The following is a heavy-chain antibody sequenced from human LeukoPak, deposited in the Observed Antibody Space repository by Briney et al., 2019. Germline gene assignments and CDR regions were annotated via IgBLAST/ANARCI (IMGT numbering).Heavy chain of an antibody. D-gene: IGHD2-2*01. V-gene: IGHV1-46*01. Sequence: ASVKVSCKASGYTFTSYYMHWVRQAPGQGLEWMGIINPSGGSTSYAQKFQGRVTMTRDTSTSTVYMELSSLRSEGTAGYYCTRGRSEYQLLSGFDPWGQGTLVTVSS. J-gene: IGHJ5*02. CDR3: TRGRSEYQLLSGFDP. CDR1: GYTFTSYY. CDR2: INPSGGST.